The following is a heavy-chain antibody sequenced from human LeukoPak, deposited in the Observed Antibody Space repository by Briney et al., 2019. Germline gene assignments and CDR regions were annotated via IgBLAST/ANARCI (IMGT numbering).Heavy chain of an antibody. CDR1: GYSISSGSY. J-gene: IGHJ4*02. CDR2: IYYSGST. Sequence: SETLSLTCTVSGYSISSGSYWGRIRQPPGKGLEWIGSIYYSGSTYYNPSLKSRVTISVDTSKNQFSLKLSSVTAADTAVYYCARYGRGGYVSYWGQGTLVTVSS. CDR3: ARYGRGGYVSY. V-gene: IGHV4-38-2*02. D-gene: IGHD5-12*01.